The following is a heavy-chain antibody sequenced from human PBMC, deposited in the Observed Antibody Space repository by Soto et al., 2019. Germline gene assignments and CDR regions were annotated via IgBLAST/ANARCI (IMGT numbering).Heavy chain of an antibody. V-gene: IGHV1-8*01. CDR1: GYTFTSYD. CDR2: MNPNSGNT. J-gene: IGHJ4*02. CDR3: ARSAWITMLRGVIITPPGY. D-gene: IGHD3-10*01. Sequence: QVQLVQSGAEVKKPGASVKVSCKASGYTFTSYDINWVRQATGQGLEWMGWMNPNSGNTGYAQKFQGRVTMTRNTAKSTAYMELSSLRSEDTAVYYCARSAWITMLRGVIITPPGYWGQGTLVTVSS.